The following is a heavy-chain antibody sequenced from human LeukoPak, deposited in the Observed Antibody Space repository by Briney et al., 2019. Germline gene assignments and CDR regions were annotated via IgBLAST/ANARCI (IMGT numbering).Heavy chain of an antibody. CDR1: GFTFSSYA. CDR2: IRSKAYGGTT. J-gene: IGHJ5*02. Sequence: GGSLRLSCAASGFTFSSYAMSWVRQAPGKGLEWVGFIRSKAYGGTTEYAASVKGRFTISRDDSKSIAYLQMNSLKTEDTAVYYCTRAKGGYSNYGWFDPWGQGTLVTVSS. D-gene: IGHD4-11*01. V-gene: IGHV3-49*04. CDR3: TRAKGGYSNYGWFDP.